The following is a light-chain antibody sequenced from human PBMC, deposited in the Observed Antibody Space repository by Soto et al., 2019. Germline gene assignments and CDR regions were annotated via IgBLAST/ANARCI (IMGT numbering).Light chain of an antibody. CDR2: DAS. Sequence: AIQLTQSPSSLSASVGDRVTITCRASQGISSALAWYQQKPGKPPKLLIYDASSLESGVPSRFSGSGSGTDFTLPISSLQPEDFATYACQQFNSYLRTFGQGTKVEIK. CDR3: QQFNSYLRT. V-gene: IGKV1-13*02. J-gene: IGKJ1*01. CDR1: QGISSA.